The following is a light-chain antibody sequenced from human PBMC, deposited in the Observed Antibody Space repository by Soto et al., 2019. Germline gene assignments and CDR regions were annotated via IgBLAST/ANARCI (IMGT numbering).Light chain of an antibody. CDR1: RNVGSK. Sequence: ETVMTQSPATLSVSPGERATLSCRASRNVGSKLAWYQQKPGQAPRLLISDASTRATGIPARFSGSGSGTEFTLTISSLQSEYFAVYYCQQYSDWKTFGQGTKLEIK. CDR3: QQYSDWKT. CDR2: DAS. V-gene: IGKV3-15*01. J-gene: IGKJ2*01.